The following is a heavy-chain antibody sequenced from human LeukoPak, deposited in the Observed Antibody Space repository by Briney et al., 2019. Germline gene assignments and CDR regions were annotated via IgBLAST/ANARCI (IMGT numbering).Heavy chain of an antibody. Sequence: SETLSLTCTFSGGSISSGDYYLSWIRQPPGEGLEWIGYICYSGSTYYNPSLKSRVTISIDTSKNQFSLKLSSVTAAETAVYYCAREGSPHYYDSSGYYFDYWGQGTLVTVSS. CDR1: GGSISSGDYY. V-gene: IGHV4-30-4*08. CDR2: ICYSGST. CDR3: AREGSPHYYDSSGYYFDY. J-gene: IGHJ4*02. D-gene: IGHD3-22*01.